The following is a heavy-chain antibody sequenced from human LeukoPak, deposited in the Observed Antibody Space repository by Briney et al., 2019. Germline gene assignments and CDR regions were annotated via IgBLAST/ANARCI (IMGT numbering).Heavy chain of an antibody. CDR3: ARAEYSNQGYYFDY. D-gene: IGHD4-11*01. CDR1: GYTFTSYG. V-gene: IGHV1-2*02. J-gene: IGHJ4*02. CDR2: INPNSGGI. Sequence: ASVKVSCKASGYTFTSYGISWVRQAPGQGLEWMGWINPNSGGINYAQKFQGRVTMTRDTSISTAYMDLSRLRSDDTAVYYCARAEYSNQGYYFDYWGQGTLVTVSS.